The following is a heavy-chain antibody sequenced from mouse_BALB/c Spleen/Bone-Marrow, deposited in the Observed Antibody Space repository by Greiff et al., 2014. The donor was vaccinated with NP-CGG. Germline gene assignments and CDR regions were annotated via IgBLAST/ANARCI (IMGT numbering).Heavy chain of an antibody. V-gene: IGHV3-6*02. CDR2: MSYDGSN. CDR3: ARGFITTVVPFAY. CDR1: GYSITSGYY. Sequence: DVQLQESGPGLVKPSQSLPLTCSVTGYSITSGYYWNWIRQFPGNKLEWMGYMSYDGSNNYGPSLKNRISITRDTSKNQFFLKLNSVTTEDTATYYCARGFITTVVPFAYWGQGTLVTVSA. D-gene: IGHD1-1*01. J-gene: IGHJ3*01.